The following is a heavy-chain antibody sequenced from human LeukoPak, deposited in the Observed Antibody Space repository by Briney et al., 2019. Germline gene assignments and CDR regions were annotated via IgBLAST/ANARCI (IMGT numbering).Heavy chain of an antibody. CDR3: AERGVVIRVILVGFHKEAYYFDS. J-gene: IGHJ4*02. CDR2: ISDSGGRT. Sequence: GGSLRLSCAVSGITFSNYGMSWVRQAPGKGLEWVAGISDSGGRTNYADSVKGRFTISRDNPKNTLYLQMNSLRAEDTAVYFCAERGVVIRVILVGFHKEAYYFDSWGQGALVTVSS. V-gene: IGHV3-23*01. D-gene: IGHD3-22*01. CDR1: GITFSNYG.